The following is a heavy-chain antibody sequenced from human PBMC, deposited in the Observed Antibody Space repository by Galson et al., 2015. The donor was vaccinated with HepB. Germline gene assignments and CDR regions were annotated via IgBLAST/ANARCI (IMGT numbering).Heavy chain of an antibody. CDR3: AADILVGWWDEAAAGMGRFDL. CDR2: IVVGSGNT. CDR1: GFTFTSSA. D-gene: IGHD6-13*01. J-gene: IGHJ2*01. V-gene: IGHV1-58*02. Sequence: SVKVSCKASGFTFTSSAMQWVRQARGQRLEWIGWIVVGSGNTNYAQKFQERVTITRDMSTSTAYMELSSLRSEDTAVYYCAADILVGWWDEAAAGMGRFDLWGRGTLVTVSS.